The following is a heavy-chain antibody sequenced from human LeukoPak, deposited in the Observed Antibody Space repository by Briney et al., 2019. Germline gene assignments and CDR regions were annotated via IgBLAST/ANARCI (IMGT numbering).Heavy chain of an antibody. Sequence: GASVKVSCKASGYTFRIYGINWVRQATGQGLEWMGWMSPDSGNTGYVQKFQGRVIMTRDTSISTAYMELSSLTSEDTAVYFCARDRVGVGGNGWENWGQGTLVTVSS. CDR1: GYTFRIYG. CDR3: ARDRVGVGGNGWEN. J-gene: IGHJ4*02. V-gene: IGHV1-8*02. D-gene: IGHD6-19*01. CDR2: MSPDSGNT.